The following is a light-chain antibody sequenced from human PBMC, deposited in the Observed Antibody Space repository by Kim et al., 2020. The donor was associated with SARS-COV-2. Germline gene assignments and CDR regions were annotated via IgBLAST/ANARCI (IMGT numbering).Light chain of an antibody. CDR2: DNN. CDR3: QSYDSSLSGSV. V-gene: IGLV1-40*01. CDR1: RSNIGAGYD. J-gene: IGLJ2*01. Sequence: RVTISCTGSRSNIGAGYDVHWYQQLPGTTPKLLIYDNNNRPSGVPDRFSGSKSGTSASLAITGLQSEDEADYYCQSYDSSLSGSVFGGGTQLTVL.